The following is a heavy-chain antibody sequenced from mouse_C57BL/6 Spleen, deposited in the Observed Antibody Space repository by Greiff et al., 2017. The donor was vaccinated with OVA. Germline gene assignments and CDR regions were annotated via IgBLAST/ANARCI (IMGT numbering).Heavy chain of an antibody. Sequence: VQLQQSGAELVKPGASVKLSCKASGYTFTSYWMQWVKQRPGQGLEWIGEIDPSDSYTNYNQKFKGKATLTVDTSSSTAYMQLSSLTSEDSAVYYCARKLYYSNYYAMDYWGQGTSVTVSS. CDR2: IDPSDSYT. D-gene: IGHD2-5*01. CDR1: GYTFTSYW. CDR3: ARKLYYSNYYAMDY. J-gene: IGHJ4*01. V-gene: IGHV1-50*01.